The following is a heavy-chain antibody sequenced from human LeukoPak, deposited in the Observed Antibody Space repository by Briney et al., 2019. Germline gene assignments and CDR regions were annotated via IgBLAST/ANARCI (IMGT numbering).Heavy chain of an antibody. CDR3: AAGSSPFDY. J-gene: IGHJ4*02. Sequence: SVRVSCKASGGTFSSYTISWVRQAPGQRLEWMGRIIPILGIANYAQKFQGRVTITADKSTSTAYMELSSLRSEDTAVYYCAAGSSPFDYWGQGTLVTVSS. CDR1: GGTFSSYT. D-gene: IGHD1-26*01. CDR2: IIPILGIA. V-gene: IGHV1-69*02.